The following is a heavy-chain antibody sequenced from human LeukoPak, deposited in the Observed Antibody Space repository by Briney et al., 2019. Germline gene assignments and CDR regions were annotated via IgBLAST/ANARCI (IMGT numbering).Heavy chain of an antibody. CDR2: INPDSGST. CDR3: ARVSYGWDCKSTSCHVDY. V-gene: IGHV1-46*01. Sequence: REASVKVSCKASGYTFTNYYVHWVRQAPGQGLEWLGMINPDSGSTNYAQKFQGRVTMTRDTSTNTVYMELSSLRSEDTAVYYCARVSYGWDCKSTSCHVDYWGQGTLVIVSS. D-gene: IGHD2-2*01. J-gene: IGHJ4*02. CDR1: GYTFTNYY.